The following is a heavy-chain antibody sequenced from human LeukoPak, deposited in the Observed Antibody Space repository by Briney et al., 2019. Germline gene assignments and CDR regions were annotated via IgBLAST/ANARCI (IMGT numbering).Heavy chain of an antibody. V-gene: IGHV1-2*02. CDR1: GYTFTGYY. Sequence: ASVKVSCKASGYTFTGYYMHWVRQAPGQGLEWMGWINPNSGGTNYAQKFQGRVTMTRDTSISTAYMELSSLRSEDTAVYYCARMAGKREFDYWGQGTLVTVSS. J-gene: IGHJ4*02. CDR3: ARMAGKREFDY. D-gene: IGHD6-19*01. CDR2: INPNSGGT.